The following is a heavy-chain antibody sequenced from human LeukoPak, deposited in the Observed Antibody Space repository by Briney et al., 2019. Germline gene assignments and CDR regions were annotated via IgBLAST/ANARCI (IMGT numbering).Heavy chain of an antibody. V-gene: IGHV3-48*01. D-gene: IGHD1-26*01. CDR2: ISSSTSTI. J-gene: IGHJ4*02. CDR1: GFIFSSFS. Sequence: GGSLRLSCAASGFIFSSFSMNWVRQAPGKGLEWVSYISSSTSTIHYVDSVKGRFTISRDNAKNSLYLQMNSLRAEDTAVYYCARSRSGSYFDYWGQGTLATVSS. CDR3: ARSRSGSYFDY.